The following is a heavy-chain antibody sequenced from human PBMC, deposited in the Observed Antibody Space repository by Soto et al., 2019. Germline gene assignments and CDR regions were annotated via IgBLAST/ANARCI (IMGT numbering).Heavy chain of an antibody. D-gene: IGHD4-17*01. CDR2: IYHSGST. Sequence: PSETLSLTCAVSGYSISSGYYWGWIWQPPGKGLEWIGSIYHSGSTYYNPSLKSRVTISVDTSKNQFSLKLSSVTAADTAVYYCARGGDYGGNSDAFDIWGQGTMVT. CDR1: GYSISSGYY. J-gene: IGHJ3*02. V-gene: IGHV4-38-2*01. CDR3: ARGGDYGGNSDAFDI.